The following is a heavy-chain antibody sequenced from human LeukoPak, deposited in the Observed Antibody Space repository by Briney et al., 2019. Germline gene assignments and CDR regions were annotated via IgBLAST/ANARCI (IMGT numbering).Heavy chain of an antibody. V-gene: IGHV3-21*01. D-gene: IGHD6-13*01. J-gene: IGHJ4*02. Sequence: GGSLRLSCAASGFTFSSYWMSWVRQAPGKGLEWVSSISGSGSYIYYAVSVKGRAIISRDNAKNLLYLQMNSLRAEDTAVYYCASLSSSWSLDYWGQGTLVTVSS. CDR3: ASLSSSWSLDY. CDR1: GFTFSSYW. CDR2: ISGSGSYI.